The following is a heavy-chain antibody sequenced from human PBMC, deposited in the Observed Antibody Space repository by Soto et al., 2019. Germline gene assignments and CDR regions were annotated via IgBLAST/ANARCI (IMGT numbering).Heavy chain of an antibody. CDR2: IIPIFNST. D-gene: IGHD2-2*02. CDR3: AREGRGKKAGYNGLVSLGY. CDR1: GSRFSNYV. J-gene: IGHJ4*02. V-gene: IGHV1-69*06. Sequence: QVQLVQSGAEVKTPGSSLKVSCTVSGSRFSNYVISWVRQAPGHGLEWLGRIIPIFNSTQYAQKFQGRVTISADKSSNPASVELSSLRSDDTAVYYCAREGRGKKAGYNGLVSLGYWGQGTLVTVSS.